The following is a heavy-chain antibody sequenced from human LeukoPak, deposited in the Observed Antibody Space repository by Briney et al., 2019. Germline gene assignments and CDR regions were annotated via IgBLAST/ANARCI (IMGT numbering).Heavy chain of an antibody. D-gene: IGHD3-22*01. CDR2: ISSSGTYI. Sequence: KPGGSLRLSCAASGFTFSLYSMSWVRQAPGGGREWVATISSSGTYIYYIDSVKGRFTISRDNARNSLYLQMNSLRAEDTAVYYCARETNTSDTSGYIRADVRRDDHWGQGTLVTVSS. CDR3: ARETNTSDTSGYIRADVRRDDH. V-gene: IGHV3-21*06. J-gene: IGHJ4*02. CDR1: GFTFSLYS.